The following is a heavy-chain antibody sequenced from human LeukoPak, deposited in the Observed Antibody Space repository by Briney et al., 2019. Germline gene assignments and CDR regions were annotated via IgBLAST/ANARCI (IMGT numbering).Heavy chain of an antibody. CDR2: ISYDGSNK. CDR1: GFTFSSYA. J-gene: IGHJ4*02. D-gene: IGHD3-22*01. CDR3: ARSYYYDRKSGYFDY. V-gene: IGHV3-30-3*01. Sequence: GGSLRLSCAAPGFTFSSYAMHWVRQAPGKGLEWVAVISYDGSNKYYADSVKGRFTISRDNSKNTLYLQMNSLRAEDTAVYYYARSYYYDRKSGYFDYWGQGTLVTVSS.